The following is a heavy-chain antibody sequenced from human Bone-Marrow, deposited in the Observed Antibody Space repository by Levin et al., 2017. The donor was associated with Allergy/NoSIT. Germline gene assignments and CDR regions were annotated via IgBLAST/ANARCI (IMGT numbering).Heavy chain of an antibody. J-gene: IGHJ6*02. CDR2: VSWNSGTI. D-gene: IGHD4-23*01. CDR3: ARHKDYGGNGYYYYGMDV. V-gene: IGHV3-9*01. CDR1: GFTFTDYA. Sequence: GGSLRLSCAASGFTFTDYAIHWIRQAPGRGLEWVSGVSWNSGTIGYADSVKGRFTISRDNAKNPLYLQMNSLRTEDTALYFCARHKDYGGNGYYYYGMDVWGQGTTVTVSS.